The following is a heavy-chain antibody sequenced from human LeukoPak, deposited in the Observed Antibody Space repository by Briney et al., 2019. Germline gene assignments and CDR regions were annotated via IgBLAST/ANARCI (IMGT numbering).Heavy chain of an antibody. Sequence: SETLSLTCSVSGSSISNYYWSWIRQPPGKGLEWIGYTYYSGSTYYNPSLKSRVTISVDTSKNQFSLKLSSVTAADTAVYYCARIYGSGMAARFDPWGQGTLVTVSS. CDR3: ARIYGSGMAARFDP. J-gene: IGHJ5*02. CDR1: GSSISNYY. CDR2: TYYSGST. D-gene: IGHD3-10*01. V-gene: IGHV4-30-4*01.